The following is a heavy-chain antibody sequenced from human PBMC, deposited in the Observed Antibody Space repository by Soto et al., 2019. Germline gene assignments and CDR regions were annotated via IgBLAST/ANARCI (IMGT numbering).Heavy chain of an antibody. Sequence: QMQLVQSGAEVKKPGASVKVSCKASGYTFTRHYIHWGRQAPGQGLEWMGIINPSGGHTYYSQKFQGRVALMSVTSTSTVCMELRSLRSEDTAVYSCARDLFAARSDALDLWGQGTMVTVS. V-gene: IGHV1-46*01. CDR3: ARDLFAARSDALDL. D-gene: IGHD6-6*01. CDR2: INPSGGHT. CDR1: GYTFTRHY. J-gene: IGHJ3*01.